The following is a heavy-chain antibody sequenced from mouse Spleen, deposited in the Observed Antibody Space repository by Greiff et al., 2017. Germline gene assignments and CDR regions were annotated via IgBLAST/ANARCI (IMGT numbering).Heavy chain of an antibody. CDR2: ISSGGDYI. D-gene: IGHD4-1*01. CDR3: TREELGRWYFDV. V-gene: IGHV5-9-1*02. CDR1: GFTFSSYA. Sequence: EVKVEESGEGLVKPGGSLKLSCAASGFTFSSYAMSWVRQTPEKRLEWVAYISSGGDYIYYADTVKGRFTISRDNARNTLYLQMSSLKSEDTAMYYCTREELGRWYFDVWGTGTTVTVSS. J-gene: IGHJ1*03.